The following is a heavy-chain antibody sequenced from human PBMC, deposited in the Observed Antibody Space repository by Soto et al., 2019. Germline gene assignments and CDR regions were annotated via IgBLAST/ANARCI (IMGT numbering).Heavy chain of an antibody. D-gene: IGHD6-19*01. J-gene: IGHJ4*02. V-gene: IGHV3-30-3*01. Sequence: QVQLVESGGGVVQPGRSLRLSCAASGFTFSRYSMNWVRQAPGKGLEWVAVISFEGNNKYYADSVKGRFTISRDDSNNTLYPQMNTLRAEDTAVYYCARDILPQWLTSYFFDFWGQGTRVTVSS. CDR3: ARDILPQWLTSYFFDF. CDR1: GFTFSRYS. CDR2: ISFEGNNK.